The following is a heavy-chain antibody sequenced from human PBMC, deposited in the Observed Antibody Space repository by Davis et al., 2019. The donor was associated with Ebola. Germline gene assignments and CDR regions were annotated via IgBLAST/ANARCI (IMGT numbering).Heavy chain of an antibody. D-gene: IGHD3-3*01. V-gene: IGHV4-34*01. CDR1: GGSFSGYY. Sequence: MPSETLSLTCAVYGGSFSGYYWSWIRQPPGKGLEWIGEINHSGSTNYNPSLKSRVTISVDTSKNQFSLKLSSVTAADTAVYYCARIKVLRFLEWARFDPWGQGTLVTVSS. CDR2: INHSGST. CDR3: ARIKVLRFLEWARFDP. J-gene: IGHJ5*02.